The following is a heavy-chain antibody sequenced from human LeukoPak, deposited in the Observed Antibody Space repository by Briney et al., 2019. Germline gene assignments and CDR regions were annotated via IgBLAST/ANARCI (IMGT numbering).Heavy chain of an antibody. Sequence: ASVKVSCKASGYTFTGYYMHWVRQAPGQGLEWMGWMNPNSGNTGYAQKFQGRVTMTRNTSISTAYMELSSLRSEDTAVYYCARGVTTVKRYYYYYYMDVWGKGTTVTISS. CDR2: MNPNSGNT. CDR1: GYTFTGYY. J-gene: IGHJ6*03. D-gene: IGHD4-17*01. V-gene: IGHV1-8*02. CDR3: ARGVTTVKRYYYYYYMDV.